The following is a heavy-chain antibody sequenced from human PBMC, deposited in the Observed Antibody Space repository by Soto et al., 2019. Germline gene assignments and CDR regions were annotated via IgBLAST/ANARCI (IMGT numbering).Heavy chain of an antibody. V-gene: IGHV4-31*03. J-gene: IGHJ5*02. D-gene: IGHD2-21*01. CDR3: ARLRIATNNYKWFDP. Sequence: ALSGTCSVSGAARNSGNYYWSWIRQVPGKGLEWIGHIYVTGAVDYNPSLRDRITISQDTSERQFSLNLRLVTAADTAVYYCARLRIATNNYKWFDPWGQGTLVPVSS. CDR2: IYVTGAV. CDR1: GAARNSGNYY.